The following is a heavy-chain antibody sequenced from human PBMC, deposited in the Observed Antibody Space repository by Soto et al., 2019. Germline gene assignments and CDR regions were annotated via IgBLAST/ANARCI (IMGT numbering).Heavy chain of an antibody. J-gene: IGHJ5*02. D-gene: IGHD6-6*01. CDR2: IIPIFGTA. Sequence: QVQLVQSGAEVKKPGSSVKVSCKASGGTFSSYAISWVRQAPGQGLEWMGGIIPIFGTANYAQKFQGRVTITADESTSTAYMERSSLRSEDTAVYYCASLYSSSPEGWFDPWGQGTLVTVSS. CDR1: GGTFSSYA. V-gene: IGHV1-69*12. CDR3: ASLYSSSPEGWFDP.